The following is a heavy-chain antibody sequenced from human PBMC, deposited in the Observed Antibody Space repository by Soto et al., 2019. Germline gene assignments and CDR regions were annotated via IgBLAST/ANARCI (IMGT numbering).Heavy chain of an antibody. J-gene: IGHJ4*02. CDR3: ARVETGTTDY. D-gene: IGHD1-7*01. Sequence: SQSLSLTCAISGDSVSGNSAAWNWIRQSPSRGLAWLGRTYYKSKWYNDCAVSVKSRITINPDTSYNQFSLQLNSGTPEDTAVYYGARVETGTTDYWRQGTLVTVSS. CDR1: GDSVSGNSAA. CDR2: TYYKSKWYN. V-gene: IGHV6-1*01.